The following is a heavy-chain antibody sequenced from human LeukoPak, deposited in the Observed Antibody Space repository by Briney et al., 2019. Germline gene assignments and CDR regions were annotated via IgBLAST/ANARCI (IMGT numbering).Heavy chain of an antibody. CDR2: IKQDGSEK. V-gene: IGHV3-7*01. CDR3: ARGGGSYPNWFDP. CDR1: GFIFSTYG. Sequence: GRSLRLSCETSGFIFSTYGMHWVRQAPGKGLEWVANIKQDGSEKYYVDSVKGRFTISRDNAKNSLYLQMNSLRAEDTAVYYCARGGGSYPNWFDPWGQGTLVTVSS. D-gene: IGHD1-26*01. J-gene: IGHJ5*02.